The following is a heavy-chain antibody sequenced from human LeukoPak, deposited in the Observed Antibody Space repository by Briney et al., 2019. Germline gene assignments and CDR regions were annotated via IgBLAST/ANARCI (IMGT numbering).Heavy chain of an antibody. D-gene: IGHD3-22*01. CDR2: IYSGGST. Sequence: GGSLRLSCAASGFTVSSNYMSWVRQAPGKGLEWVSVIYSGGSTYYADSVKGRFTISRDNSKNTLYLQMNSLRAEDTAVYYCAKENYYDSSGYYHDYWGQGTLVTVSS. CDR1: GFTVSSNY. CDR3: AKENYYDSSGYYHDY. V-gene: IGHV3-53*01. J-gene: IGHJ4*02.